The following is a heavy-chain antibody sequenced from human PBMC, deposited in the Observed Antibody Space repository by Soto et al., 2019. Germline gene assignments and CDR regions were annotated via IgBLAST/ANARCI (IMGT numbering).Heavy chain of an antibody. D-gene: IGHD2-2*01. CDR3: ARHIVVVPAARWGRVNWFDP. CDR2: IYYSGST. V-gene: IGHV4-39*01. J-gene: IGHJ5*02. Sequence: SETLSLTCTVSGGSISSSSYYWGWIRQPPGKGLEWIGSIYYSGSTYYNPSLKSRVTISVDTSKNQFSLKLSSVTAADTAVYYCARHIVVVPAARWGRVNWFDPWGQGTLVTVSS. CDR1: GGSISSSSYY.